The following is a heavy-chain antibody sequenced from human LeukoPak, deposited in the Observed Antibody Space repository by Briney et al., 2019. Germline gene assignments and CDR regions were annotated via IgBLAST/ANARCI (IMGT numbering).Heavy chain of an antibody. V-gene: IGHV3-20*04. J-gene: IGHJ4*02. D-gene: IGHD3-3*01. Sequence: GGSLRLSCVASGFTFDDYGMSWVRQAPGKGLEWVSGINWSGGNTGYVDSVKGRFTIPRDNAKNSLYLQMNSLRAEDTALYYCARDGITIFGVVLPPGYWGQGTLVTVSS. CDR1: GFTFDDYG. CDR3: ARDGITIFGVVLPPGY. CDR2: INWSGGNT.